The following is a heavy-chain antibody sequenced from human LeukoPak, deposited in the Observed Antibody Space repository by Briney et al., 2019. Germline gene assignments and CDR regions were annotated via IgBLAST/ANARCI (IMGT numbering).Heavy chain of an antibody. V-gene: IGHV3-48*02. CDR3: ARAGGDYRYDAFDI. Sequence: PGGSLRLSCAASGFTFSSYSMNWVRQAPGKGLEWVSYISISIITIYYADSVKGRFTISRDNAKNSLYLQMNSLRDEDTAVYYCARAGGDYRYDAFDIWGQGTMVTVSS. J-gene: IGHJ3*02. CDR1: GFTFSSYS. D-gene: IGHD4-17*01. CDR2: ISISIITI.